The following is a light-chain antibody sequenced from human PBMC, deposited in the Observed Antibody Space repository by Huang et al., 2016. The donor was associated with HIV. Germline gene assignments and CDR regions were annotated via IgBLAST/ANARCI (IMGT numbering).Light chain of an antibody. J-gene: IGKJ3*01. CDR3: QQRTNWPPGFT. CDR1: QSVGGD. CDR2: DES. Sequence: EIVLTQSPATLSLSPGERATLSCRASQSVGGDLAWYKQKPGQAPGLLIYDESNRASGIPARFSGIGSGTDFTLTISSPEPEDFAVYYGQQRTNWPPGFTFGPGTKVDIK. V-gene: IGKV3-11*01.